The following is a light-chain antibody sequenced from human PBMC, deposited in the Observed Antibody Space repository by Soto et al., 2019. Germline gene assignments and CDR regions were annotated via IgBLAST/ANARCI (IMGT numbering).Light chain of an antibody. V-gene: IGLV2-8*01. CDR2: EVS. J-gene: IGLJ2*01. Sequence: QPVLTQPPSASGSPGQSVTISCTGTSSDVGGYNYVSWYQQHPGKAPKLMIYEVSKRPSGVPDRFSGSKSGNTASLTVSGLQADDEADYYCSSYGGFNNVIFGGGTKLTVL. CDR3: SSYGGFNNVI. CDR1: SSDVGGYNY.